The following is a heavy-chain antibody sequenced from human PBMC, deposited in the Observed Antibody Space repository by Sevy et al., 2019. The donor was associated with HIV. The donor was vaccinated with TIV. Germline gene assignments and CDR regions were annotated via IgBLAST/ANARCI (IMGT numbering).Heavy chain of an antibody. CDR1: GFTFSNAW. D-gene: IGHD3-10*01. CDR2: IKSKTDGGTT. J-gene: IGHJ4*02. V-gene: IGHV3-15*01. CDR3: TTDSKKRGLSALRDY. Sequence: GGSLRLSCAASGFTFSNAWMSWVRQAPGKGLEWVGRIKSKTDGGTTDYAAPVKGRFTISRDDSKNTLYLQMNSLKNEDTAIYYCTTDSKKRGLSALRDYWGQGTLVTVSS.